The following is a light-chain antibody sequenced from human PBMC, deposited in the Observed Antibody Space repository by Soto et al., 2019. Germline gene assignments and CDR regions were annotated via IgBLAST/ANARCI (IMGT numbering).Light chain of an antibody. CDR2: GNS. J-gene: IGLJ2*01. V-gene: IGLV1-40*01. CDR3: QSYDSTLSSVI. CDR1: SSNIGAGFD. Sequence: QSVLTQPPSVSGAPGQRVTISCTGNSSNIGAGFDVHWYQQFPGTTPKLLMYGNSNRPSGVPDRFSGSKSGTSASLAITGLQAEDEADYYCQSYDSTLSSVIFGGGTKLTVL.